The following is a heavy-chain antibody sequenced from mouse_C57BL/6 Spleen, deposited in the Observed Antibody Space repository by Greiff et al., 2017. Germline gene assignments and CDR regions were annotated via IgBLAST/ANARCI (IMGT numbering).Heavy chain of an antibody. Sequence: QVQLKQSGAELVMPGASVKLSCKASGYTFTSYWMHWVKQRPGQGLEWIGEIDPSDSYTNYNQKFKGKSTLTVDKSSSTAYMQLSSLTSEDSAVYYCARAYGNYAFDYWGQGTTLTVSS. J-gene: IGHJ2*01. CDR3: ARAYGNYAFDY. CDR1: GYTFTSYW. CDR2: IDPSDSYT. D-gene: IGHD2-1*01. V-gene: IGHV1-69*01.